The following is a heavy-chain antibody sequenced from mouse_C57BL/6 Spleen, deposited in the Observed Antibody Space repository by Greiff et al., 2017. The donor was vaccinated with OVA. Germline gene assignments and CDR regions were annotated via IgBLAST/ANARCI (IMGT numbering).Heavy chain of an antibody. Sequence: QVQLQQPGAELVMPGASVKLSCKASGYTFTSYWMHWVKQRPGQGLEWIGEIDPSDSYTNYNQKFKGKSTLTVDKSSSTAYMQLSSLTSEDSAVXYCARSDTKGFAYWGQGTLVTVSA. CDR3: ARSDTKGFAY. CDR1: GYTFTSYW. D-gene: IGHD1-1*01. J-gene: IGHJ3*01. V-gene: IGHV1-69*01. CDR2: IDPSDSYT.